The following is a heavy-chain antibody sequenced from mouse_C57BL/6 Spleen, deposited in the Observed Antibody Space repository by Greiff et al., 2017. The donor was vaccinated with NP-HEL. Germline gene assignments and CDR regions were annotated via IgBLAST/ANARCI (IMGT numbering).Heavy chain of an antibody. Sequence: QVQLKQPGAELVRPGTSVKLSCKASGYTFTSYWMHWVKQRPGQGLEWIGVIDPSDSYTNYNQKFKGKATLTVDTSSSTAYMQLSSLTSEDSAVYYCATYYSNYAWFAYWGQGTLVTVSA. D-gene: IGHD2-5*01. CDR2: IDPSDSYT. J-gene: IGHJ3*01. V-gene: IGHV1-59*01. CDR1: GYTFTSYW. CDR3: ATYYSNYAWFAY.